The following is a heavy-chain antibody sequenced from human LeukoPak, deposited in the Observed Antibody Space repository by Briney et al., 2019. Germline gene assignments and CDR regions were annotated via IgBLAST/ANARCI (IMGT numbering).Heavy chain of an antibody. V-gene: IGHV4-31*03. CDR2: IYYSGST. J-gene: IGHJ6*02. CDR3: ARVLLEEYYYYGMDV. CDR1: GGSISSGGYY. Sequence: SETLSLTCTVSGGSISSGGYYWSWIRQHPGKGLEWIGYIYYSGSTYYNPSLKCRVTISADTSKNQFSLKLSSVTAADTAVYYCARVLLEEYYYYGMDVWGQGTTVTVSS. D-gene: IGHD2-21*01.